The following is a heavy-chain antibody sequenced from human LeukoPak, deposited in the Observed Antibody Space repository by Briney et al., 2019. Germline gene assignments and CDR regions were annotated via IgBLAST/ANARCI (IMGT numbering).Heavy chain of an antibody. Sequence: GGSLRLSCAASGVTLRNYAMTWIRQAPGKGLQWVSVISGDGESTYYADSVRGRFTISRDNSKNTMYLQMDNLRAEDTAIYYCAKGRNEDGDAALNYWGQGTLVTVSS. CDR1: GVTLRNYA. J-gene: IGHJ4*02. CDR3: AKGRNEDGDAALNY. D-gene: IGHD4-17*01. CDR2: ISGDGEST. V-gene: IGHV3-23*01.